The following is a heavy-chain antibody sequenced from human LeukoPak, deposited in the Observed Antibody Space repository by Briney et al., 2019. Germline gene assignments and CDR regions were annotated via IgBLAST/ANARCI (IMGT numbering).Heavy chain of an antibody. CDR1: RFTFSNFN. CDR3: VYSGNFPFDY. Sequence: GGSLRLSCTASRFTFSNFNMHWVRQAPGKGLQFVSGITRDGSSIDYADSVRGRFTISRDNSKSTLYLRMSSLRAEDTAVYYCVYSGNFPFDYWGQGTLVTVSS. J-gene: IGHJ4*02. V-gene: IGHV3-64D*06. D-gene: IGHD1-26*01. CDR2: ITRDGSSI.